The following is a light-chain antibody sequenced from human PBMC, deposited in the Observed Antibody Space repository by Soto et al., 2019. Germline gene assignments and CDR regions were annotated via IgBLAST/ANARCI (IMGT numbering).Light chain of an antibody. Sequence: EIVLTQSPATLSLSPGERATLSCRASQSVSTYLAWYQQKPGQAPRLLIYDASNRATGTPARFSGSGSGTDFTLTISSLESEDFAVYYCQQRSNWPRTFGQGTKVEIK. J-gene: IGKJ2*01. V-gene: IGKV3-11*01. CDR2: DAS. CDR1: QSVSTY. CDR3: QQRSNWPRT.